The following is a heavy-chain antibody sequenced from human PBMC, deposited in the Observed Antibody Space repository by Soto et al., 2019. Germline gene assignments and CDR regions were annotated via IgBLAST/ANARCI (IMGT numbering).Heavy chain of an antibody. Sequence: QVQLVQSGAELRKPGASVKVSCKASGYSFSRYGINWVRQAPGQGLEWMGWINTYNGNRNYAKKFEDRVTMTTATSTNTVYMELRSMKSDDKAIYYCARDRLRGYDSSGFYSWGQGTLVTVSS. D-gene: IGHD3-22*01. V-gene: IGHV1-18*01. CDR3: ARDRLRGYDSSGFYS. CDR2: INTYNGNR. J-gene: IGHJ4*02. CDR1: GYSFSRYG.